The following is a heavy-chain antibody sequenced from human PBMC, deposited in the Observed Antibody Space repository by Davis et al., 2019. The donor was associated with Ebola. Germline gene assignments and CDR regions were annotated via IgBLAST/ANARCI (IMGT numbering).Heavy chain of an antibody. J-gene: IGHJ4*02. Sequence: GESLKTFLAASGFPFSRHGIQRVRQAPGKGLEWVAVISYDGSNKYYADSVKGRFTIHRDNSKNTLYLQMNSLRAQDTAVYYCARQDRYYYDSSGYYLGYWGQGTLVTVSS. V-gene: IGHV3-30*03. CDR2: ISYDGSNK. D-gene: IGHD3-22*01. CDR1: GFPFSRHG. CDR3: ARQDRYYYDSSGYYLGY.